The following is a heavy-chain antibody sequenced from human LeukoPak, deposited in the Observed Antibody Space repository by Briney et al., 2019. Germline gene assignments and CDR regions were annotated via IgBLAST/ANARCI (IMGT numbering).Heavy chain of an antibody. CDR2: IPYDGSNK. CDR1: GFTFSSYA. Sequence: GGSLRLSCAASGFTFSSYAMHWARQAPGKGLEWVAVIPYDGSNKYYADSVKGRFTISRDNSKNSLYLQMNSLRAEDTAIYYCTRVGYIDEGIDYWGQGTLVTVSS. CDR3: TRVGYIDEGIDY. V-gene: IGHV3-30-3*01. D-gene: IGHD5-24*01. J-gene: IGHJ4*02.